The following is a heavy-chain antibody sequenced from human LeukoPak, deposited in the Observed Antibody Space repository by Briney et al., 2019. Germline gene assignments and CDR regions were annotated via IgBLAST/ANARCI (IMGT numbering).Heavy chain of an antibody. V-gene: IGHV4-61*01. D-gene: IGHD1-20*01. CDR3: ARGANNWNYVDY. CDR1: GGSISSSSYY. J-gene: IGHJ4*02. CDR2: MYDSEST. Sequence: PSETLSLTCTVSGGSISSSSYYWSWIRQPPGKGLEWIAYMYDSESTNYNPSLKTRVTMSVDTSKNQFSLKLSSVTAADTAVYYCARGANNWNYVDYWGQGTLVTVSS.